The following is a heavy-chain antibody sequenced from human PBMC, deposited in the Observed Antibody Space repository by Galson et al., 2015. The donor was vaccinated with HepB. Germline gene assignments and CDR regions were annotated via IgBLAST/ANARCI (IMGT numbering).Heavy chain of an antibody. V-gene: IGHV3-23*01. D-gene: IGHD6-19*01. J-gene: IGHJ4*02. Sequence: SLRLSCAASGFTFSNYAMSWVRQAPGEGLEWVSTIIDSGGTTYYADSVKGRFTISRDNSRNTLYLQMNSLRAEDTAIYYCAKEPVVAGAYYFDYWGQGTLVTVSS. CDR3: AKEPVVAGAYYFDY. CDR1: GFTFSNYA. CDR2: IIDSGGTT.